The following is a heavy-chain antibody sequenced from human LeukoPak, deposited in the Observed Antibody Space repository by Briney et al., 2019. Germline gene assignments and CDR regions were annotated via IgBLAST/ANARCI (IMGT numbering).Heavy chain of an antibody. Sequence: GGSLRLSCAASGFTFSSYWMSWVRQAPGKGLEWVANIKQDGSEKYYVDSVKGRFTISRDNAKNSLYLQMNSLRAEDTAVYYRARRSQRFGEVISFPPPPPIPEYWGQGTLVTVSS. CDR3: ARRSQRFGEVISFPPPPPIPEY. CDR1: GFTFSSYW. J-gene: IGHJ4*02. D-gene: IGHD3-10*01. CDR2: IKQDGSEK. V-gene: IGHV3-7*01.